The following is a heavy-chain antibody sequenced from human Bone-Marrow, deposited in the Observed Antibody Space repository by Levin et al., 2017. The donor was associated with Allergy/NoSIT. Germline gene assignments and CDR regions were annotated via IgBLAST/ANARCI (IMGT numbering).Heavy chain of an antibody. V-gene: IGHV5-51*01. CDR1: GYSFSSQW. CDR3: ARKMGPTPAFDL. J-gene: IGHJ3*01. CDR2: VYPGDSDT. Sequence: GESLKISCKGSGYSFSSQWIAWVRQKPGKGLEWMGIVYPGDSDTIYSPSFQGQVTFSVDTSTNTAHLHWSSLKASDTAMYFCARKMGPTPAFDLWGQGTMVTVSS. D-gene: IGHD1-26*01.